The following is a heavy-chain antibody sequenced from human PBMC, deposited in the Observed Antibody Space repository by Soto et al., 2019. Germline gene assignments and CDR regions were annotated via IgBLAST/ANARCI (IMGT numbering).Heavy chain of an antibody. D-gene: IGHD6-19*01. CDR2: ISSSGSTI. CDR3: ERDRSGWPKGHAFDI. Sequence: QVQLVESGGGLVKPGGSLRLSCAASGFTFSDYYMSWIRQAPGKGLEWVSCISSSGSTIYYADSVKGRFTISRDNAKNSLYLQMNGLRAEDTAVNYCERDRSGWPKGHAFDIWGQGTMVTVSS. V-gene: IGHV3-11*01. J-gene: IGHJ3*02. CDR1: GFTFSDYY.